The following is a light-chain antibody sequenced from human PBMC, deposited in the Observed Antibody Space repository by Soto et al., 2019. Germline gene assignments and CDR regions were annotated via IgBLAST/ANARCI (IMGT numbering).Light chain of an antibody. CDR3: SSYTSSSNVV. CDR1: SSDVGGYNY. Sequence: QSALTQPASVSGSPGQSITISCTGTSSDVGGYNYVSWYQQHPVKAPKLMIYDVSNRPSGVSNRFSGSKSGNTASLTISGLHGDNEADYYCSSYTSSSNVVFGGGTKVTVL. CDR2: DVS. J-gene: IGLJ2*01. V-gene: IGLV2-14*01.